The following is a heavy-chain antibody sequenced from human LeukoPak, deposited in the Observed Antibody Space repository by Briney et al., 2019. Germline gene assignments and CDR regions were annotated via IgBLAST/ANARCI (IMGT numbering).Heavy chain of an antibody. Sequence: GGSLRLSCAASGFTFSSYGMHWVRQAPGKGLEWVAFIRYDGSNKYYADSVKGRFTISRDNSKNTLYLQMNSLRAEDTAVYYCAKLWNSYDSSGYLADDAFDIWGQGTMVTVSS. V-gene: IGHV3-30*02. CDR3: AKLWNSYDSSGYLADDAFDI. D-gene: IGHD3-22*01. CDR2: IRYDGSNK. CDR1: GFTFSSYG. J-gene: IGHJ3*02.